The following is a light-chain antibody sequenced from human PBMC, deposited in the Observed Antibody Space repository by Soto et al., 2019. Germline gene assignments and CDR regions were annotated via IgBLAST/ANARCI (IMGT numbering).Light chain of an antibody. V-gene: IGKV3-15*01. CDR2: GAS. Sequence: EIVMTQSPDTLSVSPGEGATLSCRVSQSIRSNLAWYQQRPGQAPRLLMYGASTRADGIPARFTGSGSGTEFNLTISSLQSEDFAVYYCQQYHIWPPWTSGQGTKVDI. J-gene: IGKJ1*01. CDR1: QSIRSN. CDR3: QQYHIWPPWT.